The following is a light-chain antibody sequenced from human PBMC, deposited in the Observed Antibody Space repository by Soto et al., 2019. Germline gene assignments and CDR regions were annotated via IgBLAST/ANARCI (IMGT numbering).Light chain of an antibody. V-gene: IGKV1-33*01. CDR3: HQYDTVPYD. CDR1: HDINTY. Sequence: DIQLTQSPSSLSASVVDIVTITCQASHDINTYLHWYQQKLGKAPKLLIYDASNLETGVPSRFSGSGYGTEFNFTITSLQTEDIATYYCHQYDTVPYDFGPGTKVDIK. J-gene: IGKJ3*01. CDR2: DAS.